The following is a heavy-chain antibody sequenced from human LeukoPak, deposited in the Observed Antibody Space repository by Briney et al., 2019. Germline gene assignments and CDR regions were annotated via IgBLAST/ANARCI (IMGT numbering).Heavy chain of an antibody. D-gene: IGHD4-17*01. J-gene: IGHJ4*02. CDR2: IYYSGTT. CDR3: ARHTTSRSYGDFDY. Sequence: PSETLSLTCTVSGGSISGYYWSWIRHPPGKGLEWIGYIYYSGTTNYNPSLKSRVTISVDTSKNQFSLRLSSVTAADTAVYYCARHTTSRSYGDFDYWGQGTLVTVSS. V-gene: IGHV4-59*08. CDR1: GGSISGYY.